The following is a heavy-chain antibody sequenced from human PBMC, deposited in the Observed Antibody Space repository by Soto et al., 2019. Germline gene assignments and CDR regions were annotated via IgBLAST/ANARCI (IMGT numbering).Heavy chain of an antibody. CDR2: ISAYNGNT. J-gene: IGHJ4*02. CDR1: GYTFXSYC. Sequence: VSVKVSCKASGYTFXSYCISWVRQAPGKGLEWMGWISAYNGNTNYAQKLQGRVTMTTDTSTSTAYMELRSLRSDDTAVYYCARGRLVTYYDILTGYPYYFDYWGQGTLVTVSS. CDR3: ARGRLVTYYDILTGYPYYFDY. V-gene: IGHV1-18*01. D-gene: IGHD3-9*01.